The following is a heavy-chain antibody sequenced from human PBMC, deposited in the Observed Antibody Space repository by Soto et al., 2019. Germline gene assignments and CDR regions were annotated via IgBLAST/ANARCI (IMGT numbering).Heavy chain of an antibody. J-gene: IGHJ4*02. CDR3: AKGFISDITSSFDY. D-gene: IGHD3-9*01. CDR1: GFTFDDYA. CDR2: ISWNSGSI. V-gene: IGHV3-9*01. Sequence: PGGSLRLSCAASGFTFDDYAMHWVRQAPGKGLEWVSGISWNSGSIGYADSVKGRFTISRDNAKNSLYLQMNSLRAEDTALYYCAKGFISDITSSFDYWGQGTLVTAPQ.